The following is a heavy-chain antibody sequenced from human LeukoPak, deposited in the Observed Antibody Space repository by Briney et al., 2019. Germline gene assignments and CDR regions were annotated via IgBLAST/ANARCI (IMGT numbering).Heavy chain of an antibody. CDR1: EFTFSNYA. J-gene: IGHJ5*02. CDR2: ISGGGGST. Sequence: GGSLRLSCAASEFTFSNYAMNWVRQAPGKGLEWVSGISGGGGSTYHADSVKGRFTISRDNSKNTLYLQLDSLRAEDTALYYCAKGSGINHYHWIDPWGQGTLVTVFS. CDR3: AKGSGINHYHWIDP. V-gene: IGHV3-23*01. D-gene: IGHD1-14*01.